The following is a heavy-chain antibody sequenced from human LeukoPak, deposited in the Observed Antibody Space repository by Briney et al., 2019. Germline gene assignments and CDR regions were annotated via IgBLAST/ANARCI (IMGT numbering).Heavy chain of an antibody. V-gene: IGHV6-1*01. CDR3: AGGSSAFDI. Sequence: SQTLSLTWAIAGDSVASNTAAWNWIRQSPSRGLEWLGRTYYRSKWYTEYALSVKSRITINPDTSKNQFSLQLNSVTPEDTAVYYCAGGSSAFDIRGQGTMVTVSS. CDR2: TYYRSKWYT. J-gene: IGHJ3*02. CDR1: GDSVASNTAA.